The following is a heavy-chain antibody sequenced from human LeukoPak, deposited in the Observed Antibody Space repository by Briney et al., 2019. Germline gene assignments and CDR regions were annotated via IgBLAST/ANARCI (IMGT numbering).Heavy chain of an antibody. V-gene: IGHV4-59*08. CDR3: ARAANWGSKGYYWYFDL. J-gene: IGHJ2*01. Sequence: SETLSLTCTVSGGSISSYYWSWIRQPPGKGLEWIGCIYYSGSTNHNPSLKSRVTISVDTSKNQFSLKLSSVTAADTAVYYCARAANWGSKGYYWYFDLWGRGTLVTVSS. CDR2: IYYSGST. D-gene: IGHD7-27*01. CDR1: GGSISSYY.